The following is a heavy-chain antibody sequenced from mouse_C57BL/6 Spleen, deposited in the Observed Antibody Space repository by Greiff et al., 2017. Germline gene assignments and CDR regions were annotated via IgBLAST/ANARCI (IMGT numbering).Heavy chain of an antibody. J-gene: IGHJ2*01. Sequence: QVQLQQSGAELVRPGASVTLSCKASGYTFTDYEMNWVKQTPVHGLEWIGAIDPETGGTTYNQKFKGKAILTAAKSSSTAYMELHSLTSEDSAVYYCTRYYGKGHKYFDYGGQGTTLTVSS. CDR1: GYTFTDYE. CDR3: TRYYGKGHKYFDY. V-gene: IGHV1-15*01. CDR2: IDPETGGT. D-gene: IGHD1-1*02.